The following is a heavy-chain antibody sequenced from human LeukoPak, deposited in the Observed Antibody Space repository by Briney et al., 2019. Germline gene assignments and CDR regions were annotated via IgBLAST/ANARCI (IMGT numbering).Heavy chain of an antibody. J-gene: IGHJ4*02. CDR2: INPNSGGT. CDR1: GYTFTGYY. Sequence: ASVKVSCKASGYTFTGYYMHWVRQAPGQGLEWMGRINPNSGGTNDAQNFQGRVTMTRDTSISTAYMELSRLRSDDTAVYYCARGKPIAYYYDSSGQRGDYWGQGTLVTVSS. V-gene: IGHV1-2*06. D-gene: IGHD3-22*01. CDR3: ARGKPIAYYYDSSGQRGDY.